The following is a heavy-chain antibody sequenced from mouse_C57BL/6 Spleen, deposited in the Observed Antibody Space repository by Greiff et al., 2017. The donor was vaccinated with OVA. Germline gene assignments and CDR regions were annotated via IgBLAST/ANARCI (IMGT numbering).Heavy chain of an antibody. V-gene: IGHV1-61*01. Sequence: QVQLQQPGAELVRPGSSVKLSCKASGYTFTSYWMDWVKQRPGQGLEWIGNIYPSDSETHYNQKFKDKATLTVDKTSSTAYMQLSSLTSEDSAVYYCARPLYYDYDGNYAMDYWGQGTSVTVSS. J-gene: IGHJ4*01. CDR1: GYTFTSYW. CDR2: IYPSDSET. CDR3: ARPLYYDYDGNYAMDY. D-gene: IGHD2-4*01.